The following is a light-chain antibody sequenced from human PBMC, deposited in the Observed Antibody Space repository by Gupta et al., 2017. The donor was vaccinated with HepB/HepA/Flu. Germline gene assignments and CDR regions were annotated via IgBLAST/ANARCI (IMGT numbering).Light chain of an antibody. CDR3: QKRRSLFT. J-gene: IGKJ3*01. CDR1: QSVSSY. CDR2: YAS. Sequence: ELVLTQSPATLSLSPGERATLSCRASQSVSSYLAWYQQKPGQAPRLLIYYASNRATGIPARFSGSGSGTDFTLTSSGREPEELALEDCQKRRSLFTFGHGTTVDIK. V-gene: IGKV3-11*01.